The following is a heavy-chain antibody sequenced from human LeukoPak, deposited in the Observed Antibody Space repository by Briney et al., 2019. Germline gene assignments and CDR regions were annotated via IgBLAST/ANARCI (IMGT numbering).Heavy chain of an antibody. D-gene: IGHD6-13*01. J-gene: IGHJ5*02. CDR1: GFTVSSNY. Sequence: GGSLRLSCAASGFTVSSNYMSWVRQAPGKGLEWVSVIYSGGSTYYADSVKGRFTISRDNSKNTLYLQMNSLRAEDTAEYYCARFDSSSWYPVGWFDPWGQGTLVTVSS. V-gene: IGHV3-53*01. CDR2: IYSGGST. CDR3: ARFDSSSWYPVGWFDP.